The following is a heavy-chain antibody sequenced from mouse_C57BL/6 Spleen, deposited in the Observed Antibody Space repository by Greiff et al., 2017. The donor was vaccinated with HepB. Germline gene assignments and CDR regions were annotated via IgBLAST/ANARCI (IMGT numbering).Heavy chain of an antibody. V-gene: IGHV1-80*01. CDR1: GYAFSSYW. Sequence: QVQLQQSGAELVKPGASVKISCKASGYAFSSYWMNWVKQRPGKGLEWIGQIYPGDGDTNYNGKFKGKATLTADKSSSTAYMQLSSLTSEDSAVYFCARWVITTVVAPGYFDVWGTGTTVTVSS. CDR3: ARWVITTVVAPGYFDV. D-gene: IGHD1-1*01. J-gene: IGHJ1*03. CDR2: IYPGDGDT.